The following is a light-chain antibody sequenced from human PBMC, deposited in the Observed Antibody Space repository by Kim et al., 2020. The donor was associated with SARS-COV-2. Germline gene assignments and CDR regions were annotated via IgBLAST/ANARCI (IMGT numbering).Light chain of an antibody. V-gene: IGKV3-15*01. CDR3: QQYNDWPLLT. CDR2: GAS. J-gene: IGKJ4*01. Sequence: IVMTQSPATLSVSPGERVTLSCRASQSVRNNLAWYQHRPGQAPRLLMYGASTRATDVSARFSGSGSETEFTLTIRSLQSEDLAVYYCQQYNDWPLLTFGGGTKVDIK. CDR1: QSVRNN.